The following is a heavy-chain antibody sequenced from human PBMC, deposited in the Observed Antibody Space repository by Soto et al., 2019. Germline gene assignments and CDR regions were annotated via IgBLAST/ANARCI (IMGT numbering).Heavy chain of an antibody. Sequence: QLQLQESGPGLVKPSETLSLTCTVSGDSISRSGYYWGWIRQSPRKGLEWIGSIDDSGSAYYSASLKSRVTISVDTSTNQVSLEVNSVTAADASVYYCARSKSDYDTGAFDYWGQGTLVTVSS. CDR3: ARSKSDYDTGAFDY. J-gene: IGHJ4*02. V-gene: IGHV4-39*01. D-gene: IGHD3-16*01. CDR2: IDDSGSA. CDR1: GDSISRSGYY.